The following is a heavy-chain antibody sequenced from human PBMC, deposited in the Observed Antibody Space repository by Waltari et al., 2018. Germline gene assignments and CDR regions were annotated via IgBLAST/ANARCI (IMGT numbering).Heavy chain of an antibody. CDR1: GGSFSGYY. J-gene: IGHJ4*02. D-gene: IGHD3-3*01. Sequence: QVQLQQWGAGLLKPSETLSLTCAVYGGSFSGYYWSWIRPPPGKGLEWIGEINYRGSTNYNPSLKSRVTISVDTSKNQFSLKLSSVTAADTAVYYCARASLFTIFGVVAQYYFDYWGQGTLVTVSS. CDR3: ARASLFTIFGVVAQYYFDY. V-gene: IGHV4-34*01. CDR2: INYRGST.